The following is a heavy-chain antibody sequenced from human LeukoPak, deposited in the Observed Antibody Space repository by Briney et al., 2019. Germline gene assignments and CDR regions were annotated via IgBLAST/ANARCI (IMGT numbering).Heavy chain of an antibody. CDR2: IYYSGST. D-gene: IGHD2-2*01. CDR3: VRDTRDNIVVVPAAISCYYYMDV. V-gene: IGHV4-39*02. J-gene: IGHJ6*03. CDR1: GGSISSSSYY. Sequence: SETLSLTCTVSGGSISSSSYYWGWIRQPPGKGLEWIGSIYYSGSTYYNPSLKSRVTISVDTSKNQFSLKLSSVTAADTAVYYCVRDTRDNIVVVPAAISCYYYMDVWGKGTTVTVSS.